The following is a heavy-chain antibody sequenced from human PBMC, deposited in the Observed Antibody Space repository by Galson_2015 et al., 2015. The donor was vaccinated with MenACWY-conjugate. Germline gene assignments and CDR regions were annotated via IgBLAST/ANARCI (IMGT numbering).Heavy chain of an antibody. Sequence: QSGAEVTKPGESLQISCTGSGYDFTTYWIVWVRQMPGKGLEWMGIIYPRDSETTYSPTFQGQVTISADKSISAAYLQWSSLKPSDTAIYYCARRRSSTSGGHWFDPWGQGTLVTVSS. D-gene: IGHD2-2*01. CDR1: GYDFTTYW. CDR2: IYPRDSET. CDR3: ARRRSSTSGGHWFDP. V-gene: IGHV5-51*01. J-gene: IGHJ5*02.